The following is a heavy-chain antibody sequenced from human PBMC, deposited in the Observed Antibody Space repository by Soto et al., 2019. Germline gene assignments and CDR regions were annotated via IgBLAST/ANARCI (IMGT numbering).Heavy chain of an antibody. V-gene: IGHV3-33*01. Sequence: PGVSLRHSCAASGFLFSNYGMHWVRSAAGKMLEWVADIWYDGTNKYYADSVNGGVTISRDNSKNALYMQMNSLRAEDMALYYGARAGDRVLVTHELGAFEIWGQGAVVTVSS. CDR3: ARAGDRVLVTHELGAFEI. D-gene: IGHD5-18*01. CDR2: IWYDGTNK. CDR1: GFLFSNYG. J-gene: IGHJ3*02.